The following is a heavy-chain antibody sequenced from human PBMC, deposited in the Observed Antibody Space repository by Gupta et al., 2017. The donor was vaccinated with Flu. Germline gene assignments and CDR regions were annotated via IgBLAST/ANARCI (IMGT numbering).Heavy chain of an antibody. J-gene: IGHJ4*02. CDR1: GFNLGSYG. Sequence: QVQLVESGGGAVQPGRSLRLSCAASGFNLGSYGMYWVRQAPGKGPECVAVIFYDGNEKYYLDSVKGRFTISRDISTNMMYLQMNSLRVEDTAVYYCARDGSSGWYRTYYFDYWGQGAQVTVSS. D-gene: IGHD6-19*01. V-gene: IGHV3-33*01. CDR3: ARDGSSGWYRTYYFDY. CDR2: IFYDGNEK.